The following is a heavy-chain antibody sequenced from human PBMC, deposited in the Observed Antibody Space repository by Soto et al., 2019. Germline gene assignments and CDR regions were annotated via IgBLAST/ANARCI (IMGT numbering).Heavy chain of an antibody. Sequence: QVQLVQSGAEVKKPGASVKVSCKVSGYTLTELSMHWVRQAPGKGLEWMGGFDPEDGETIYAQKFQGRVTMTEDTSTDTAYMELSSLRSEETAVYYCATALNFGVVNDYYYYYGMDVWGQGTTVTVSS. V-gene: IGHV1-24*01. J-gene: IGHJ6*02. CDR3: ATALNFGVVNDYYYYYGMDV. CDR2: FDPEDGET. CDR1: GYTLTELS. D-gene: IGHD3-3*01.